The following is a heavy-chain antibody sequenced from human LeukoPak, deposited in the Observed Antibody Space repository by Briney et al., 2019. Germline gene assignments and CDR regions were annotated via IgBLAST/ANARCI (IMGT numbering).Heavy chain of an antibody. CDR1: GYTFTTYS. CDR3: VRHNHMDV. Sequence: ASVKVSCKASGYTFTTYSMHWERQAPGQGLEWMAIINLSGGSTDYTQKFQGRVTVTRDTSTSTVYMELSSLRSEDTAVYYCVRHNHMDVWGQGTTVTVSS. V-gene: IGHV1-46*01. J-gene: IGHJ6*02. CDR2: INLSGGST.